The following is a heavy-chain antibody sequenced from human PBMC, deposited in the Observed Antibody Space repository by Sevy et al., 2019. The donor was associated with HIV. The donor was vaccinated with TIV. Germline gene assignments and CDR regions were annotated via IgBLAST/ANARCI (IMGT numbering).Heavy chain of an antibody. CDR2: ISYERRNK. J-gene: IGHJ6*02. D-gene: IGHD3-9*01. V-gene: IGHV3-30*18. Sequence: GESLKISCAVSGIIFTTSGMHWVRQAPGKGLEWVAVISYERRNKFYGDSVKGRFTISRDNSKNILYLQMNSLRAEDTAVYYCAKDFTGYNGMDVWGQGTMVTVSS. CDR3: AKDFTGYNGMDV. CDR1: GIIFTTSG.